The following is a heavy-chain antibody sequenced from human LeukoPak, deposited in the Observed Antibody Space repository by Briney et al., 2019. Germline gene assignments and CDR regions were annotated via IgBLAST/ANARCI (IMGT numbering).Heavy chain of an antibody. CDR2: IKIDGSSA. J-gene: IGHJ4*02. V-gene: IGHV3-74*01. D-gene: IGHD4-11*01. Sequence: EGSLRLSCAASGFTFSSYWMHWVRQAPGKGLVWDSHIKIDGSSATYADSVKGRFTISRDDAKNTLYLQMNSLRAEDTAVYYCARGRAYTQDYWGQGTLVTVSS. CDR1: GFTFSSYW. CDR3: ARGRAYTQDY.